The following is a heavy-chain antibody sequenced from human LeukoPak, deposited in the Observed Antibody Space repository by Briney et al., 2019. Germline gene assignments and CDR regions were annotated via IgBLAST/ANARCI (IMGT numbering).Heavy chain of an antibody. D-gene: IGHD3-22*01. CDR3: ARGSTMIVVY. J-gene: IGHJ4*02. CDR2: IYYSGST. V-gene: IGHV4-31*03. CDR1: GGSISSGGYY. Sequence: TLSLTCTVSGGSISSGGYYWSWIRQHPGKGLEWIGYIYYSGSTYYNPSLKSRVTISVDTSKNQFSLKLSSVTAADTAVYYCARGSTMIVVYWGQGTLVTVSS.